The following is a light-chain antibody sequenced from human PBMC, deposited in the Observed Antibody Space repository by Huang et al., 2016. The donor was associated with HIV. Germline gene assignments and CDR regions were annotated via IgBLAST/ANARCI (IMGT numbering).Light chain of an antibody. CDR1: QGIGF. CDR2: AAS. Sequence: IQLTQSPSSLSASVGDRVTITCRASQGIGFLAWYQQKPGKAPKLLIYAASTLQSGVPSRFSGSGSGTDFALTISNLQPEDFATYYCQQLYIYPLTFGGGTKVEIK. V-gene: IGKV1-9*01. CDR3: QQLYIYPLT. J-gene: IGKJ4*01.